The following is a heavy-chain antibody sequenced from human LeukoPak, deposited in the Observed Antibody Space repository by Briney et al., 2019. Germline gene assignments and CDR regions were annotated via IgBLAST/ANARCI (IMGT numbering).Heavy chain of an antibody. CDR3: ARAKIIWSGYYNLDY. CDR2: ISSSGSTI. D-gene: IGHD3-3*01. CDR1: GFTFSSYE. Sequence: GGSLRLSCAASGFTFSSYEMNWVRQAPGKGLEWVSYISSSGSTIYYADSVKGRFTISRDNAKNSLYLQMNSLRAEDTAVYYCARAKIIWSGYYNLDYWGQGTLVTVSS. J-gene: IGHJ4*02. V-gene: IGHV3-48*03.